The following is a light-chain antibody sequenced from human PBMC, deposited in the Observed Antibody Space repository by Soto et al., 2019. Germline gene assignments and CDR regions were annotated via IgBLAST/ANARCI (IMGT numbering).Light chain of an antibody. J-gene: IGKJ4*02. CDR1: QSVSSY. Sequence: EIVLTQSPATLSLSPGERAALSCRASQSVSSYLAWYQQKPGQAPRLLIYDEAKRATGIPARFSGSGSGTDFTLTISSREPEDFAVYFGQQRSNWPSTVGGGTKVE. CDR3: QQRSNWPST. V-gene: IGKV3-11*01. CDR2: DEA.